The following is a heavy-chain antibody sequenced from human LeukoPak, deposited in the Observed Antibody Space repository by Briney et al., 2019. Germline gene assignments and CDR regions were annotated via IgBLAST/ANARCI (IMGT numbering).Heavy chain of an antibody. J-gene: IGHJ6*03. V-gene: IGHV7-4-1*02. D-gene: IGHD5-12*01. CDR2: INTNTGNP. Sequence: ASVKVSCKASGYTFTSYAMNWVRQAPGQGLEWMGWINTNTGNPTYAQGFTGRFVFSLDTSVSTAYLQISSLKAEDTAVYYCARRVGGYDYWDYYYYYMDVWGKGTTVTVSS. CDR3: ARRVGGYDYWDYYYYYMDV. CDR1: GYTFTSYA.